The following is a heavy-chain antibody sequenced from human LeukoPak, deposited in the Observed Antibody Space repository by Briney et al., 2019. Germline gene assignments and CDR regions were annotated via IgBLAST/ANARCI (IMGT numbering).Heavy chain of an antibody. CDR2: INPSGGST. D-gene: IGHD3-3*01. V-gene: IGHV1-46*01. Sequence: ASVKVSCKASGYTFTSYYMHWVRQAPGQGLEWMGIINPSGGSTSYAQKFQGRVTMTRDTSTSTVYMELSSLRSEDTAVYYCARASKSLYDPDFWSGYLLGRQYYFDYWGQGTLVTVSS. J-gene: IGHJ4*02. CDR3: ARASKSLYDPDFWSGYLLGRQYYFDY. CDR1: GYTFTSYY.